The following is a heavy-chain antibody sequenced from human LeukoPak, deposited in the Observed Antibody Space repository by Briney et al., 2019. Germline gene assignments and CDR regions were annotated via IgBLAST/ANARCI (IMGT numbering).Heavy chain of an antibody. V-gene: IGHV1-18*01. D-gene: IGHD1-1*01. J-gene: IGHJ4*02. Sequence: ASVKVSCKASGYSFTSYGISWVRQAPGQGLEWMGRISGYDGNTNYAQKLQGRVTMTTDTSTSTAYMELRSLRSDDTAVYYCARAWRTTVNYFDYWGQGTLVTVSS. CDR1: GYSFTSYG. CDR3: ARAWRTTVNYFDY. CDR2: ISGYDGNT.